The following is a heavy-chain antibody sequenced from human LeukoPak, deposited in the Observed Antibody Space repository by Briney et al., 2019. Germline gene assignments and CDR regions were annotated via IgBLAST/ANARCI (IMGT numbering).Heavy chain of an antibody. V-gene: IGHV3-30*02. Sequence: GGSLRLPCVGSGFTFSVHWVRQVPGKGLEWLTFIRHDGTDQHYADSVRGRFTISRDNSKNTVYLQMNSLRPEDTALYYCAKDGHWASVSWGQGTLVTVSS. CDR2: IRHDGTDQ. D-gene: IGHD7-27*01. J-gene: IGHJ5*02. CDR3: AKDGHWASVS. CDR1: GFTFS.